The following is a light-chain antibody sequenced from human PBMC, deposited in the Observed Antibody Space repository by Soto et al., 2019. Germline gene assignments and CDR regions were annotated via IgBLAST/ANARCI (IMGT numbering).Light chain of an antibody. J-gene: IGLJ3*02. CDR1: SSNIGNNY. CDR3: GTWDSSLSGGV. Sequence: QSVLTQPPSVSAAPGQKVTISCSGSSSNIGNNYVSWYQQLPGTAPKVLIYDNNKRPSGIPDRFSGSKSGTSATLGITGLXXXXXXXXXXGTWDSSLSGGVFGGGTKLTVL. CDR2: DNN. V-gene: IGLV1-51*01.